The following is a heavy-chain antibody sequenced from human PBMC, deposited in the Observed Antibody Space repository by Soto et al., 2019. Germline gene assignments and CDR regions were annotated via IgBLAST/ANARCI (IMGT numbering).Heavy chain of an antibody. Sequence: QVQLQESGPGLVKPSGTLSLTCAVSGDSITNNNWWTWVRQSPGKGLEWIGEMHHSGSTDYNPSLRSRVTISVDKSKNQFSPNLSSVTAADSAVYYCARTSGGTYSFDPWGQGTLVTVSS. D-gene: IGHD3-10*01. V-gene: IGHV4-4*02. CDR3: ARTSGGTYSFDP. CDR2: MHHSGST. J-gene: IGHJ5*02. CDR1: GDSITNNNW.